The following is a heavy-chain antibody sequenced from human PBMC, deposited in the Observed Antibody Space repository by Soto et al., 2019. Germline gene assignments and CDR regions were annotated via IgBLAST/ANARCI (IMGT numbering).Heavy chain of an antibody. D-gene: IGHD2-15*01. CDR3: VRDDIGGPNAFDI. V-gene: IGHV3-33*02. CDR2: ILNDGSKT. Sequence: GGSLRLSCAASGFIFSTYGMHWVRQAPGKGLEWVAVILNDGSKTYHSGSVEGRFTISRDNSANTLFLQMSSLRAEDTAVYYCVRDDIGGPNAFDIWGQGTMVTVSS. J-gene: IGHJ3*02. CDR1: GFIFSTYG.